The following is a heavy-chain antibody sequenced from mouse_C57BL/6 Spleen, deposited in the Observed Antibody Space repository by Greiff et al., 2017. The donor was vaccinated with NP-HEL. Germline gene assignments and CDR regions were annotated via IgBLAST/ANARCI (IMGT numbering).Heavy chain of an antibody. CDR2: IHPNSGST. D-gene: IGHD1-1*01. CDR1: GYTFTSYW. J-gene: IGHJ3*01. CDR3: ARSGPYGSSPPWFAY. V-gene: IGHV1-64*01. Sequence: VKLQESGAELVKPGASVKLSCKASGYTFTSYWMHWVKQRPGQGLEWIGMIHPNSGSTNYNEKFKSKATLTVDKSSSTAYLQLSSLTSEDSAVYYCARSGPYGSSPPWFAYWGQGTLVTVSA.